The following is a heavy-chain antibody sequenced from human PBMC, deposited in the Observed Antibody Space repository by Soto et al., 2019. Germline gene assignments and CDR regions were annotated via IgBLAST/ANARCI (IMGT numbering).Heavy chain of an antibody. V-gene: IGHV3-30*18. CDR3: AKDRRRTGDGDY. CDR2: ISYDGSNK. Sequence: QVQLVESGGGVVQPGRSLRLSCAASGFTFSSYGMHWVRQAPGKGLEWVAVISYDGSNKYYADSVKGRFTISRDNSKNPLYLQMNSLRAEDTAVYYCAKDRRRTGDGDYWGQGTLVTVSS. D-gene: IGHD7-27*01. J-gene: IGHJ4*02. CDR1: GFTFSSYG.